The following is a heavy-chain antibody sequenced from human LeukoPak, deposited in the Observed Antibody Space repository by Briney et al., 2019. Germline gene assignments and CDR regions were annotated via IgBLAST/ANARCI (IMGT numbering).Heavy chain of an antibody. J-gene: IGHJ4*02. D-gene: IGHD3-22*01. CDR2: IKQDGTEK. CDR1: GFTFRSYW. CDR3: AKPYYDSSGYSGTRGPTDY. V-gene: IGHV3-7*03. Sequence: GGSLRLSCAASGFTFRSYWMSWVRQAPGKGLEWVANIKQDGTEKYYVDSVKGRFTISRDNSKNTLYLQMNSLRAEDTAVYYCAKPYYDSSGYSGTRGPTDYWGQGTLVTVSS.